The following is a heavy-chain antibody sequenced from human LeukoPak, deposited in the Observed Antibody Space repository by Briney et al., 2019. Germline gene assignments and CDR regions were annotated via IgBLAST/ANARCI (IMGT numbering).Heavy chain of an antibody. J-gene: IGHJ4*02. CDR2: ISSSSSYI. D-gene: IGHD4-17*01. CDR1: GFTFSSYS. Sequence: GGSLRLSCAASGFTFSSYSMNWVRQAPGKGLEWVSSISSSSSYIYYADSVKGRFTISRDNAKNTLYLQMNSLRAEDTAVYYCARDGQTTELDYWGQGTLVTVSS. V-gene: IGHV3-21*01. CDR3: ARDGQTTELDY.